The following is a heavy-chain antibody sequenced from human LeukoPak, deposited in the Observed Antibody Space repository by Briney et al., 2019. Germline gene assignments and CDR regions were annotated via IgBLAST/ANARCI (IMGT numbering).Heavy chain of an antibody. D-gene: IGHD3-16*02. J-gene: IGHJ5*02. CDR1: GYSISSGHY. V-gene: IGHV4-38-2*02. CDR2: MYHSGST. Sequence: SETLSLTCTVSGYSISSGHYWGWIRQPPGKGLEWIGSMYHSGSTYYNPPLKSRVTISLDTSKNQFSLKLSSVTAADTAVYYCARPLSVTFGGVIDPWFDPWGQGTLVTVSS. CDR3: ARPLSVTFGGVIDPWFDP.